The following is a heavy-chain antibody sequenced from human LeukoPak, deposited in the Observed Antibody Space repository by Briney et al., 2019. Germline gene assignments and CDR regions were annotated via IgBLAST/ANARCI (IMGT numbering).Heavy chain of an antibody. CDR2: INHRGST. Sequence: SETLSLTCAVYGGSFSAYYWSWIRQPPGKGLEWIGEINHRGSTNYNPSLKSRVTISVDMPKNQFSLKLSSVTAADTAVYYCATRESWGQGTLVTVSS. J-gene: IGHJ5*02. CDR3: ATRES. CDR1: GGSFSAYY. V-gene: IGHV4-34*01.